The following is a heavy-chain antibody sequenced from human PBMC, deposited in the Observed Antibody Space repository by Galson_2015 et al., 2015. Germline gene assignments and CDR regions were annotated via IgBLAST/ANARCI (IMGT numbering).Heavy chain of an antibody. J-gene: IGHJ5*02. CDR1: GGSFSGYY. V-gene: IGHV4-34*01. D-gene: IGHD2-2*01. Sequence: SEPLSLTCAVYGGSFSGYYWSWIRQPPGKGLEWIGEINHSGSTNYNPSLKSRVTISVDTSKNQFSLKLSSVTAADTAVYYCARSRGYCSSTSCYGWWFDPWGQGTLVTVSS. CDR3: ARSRGYCSSTSCYGWWFDP. CDR2: INHSGST.